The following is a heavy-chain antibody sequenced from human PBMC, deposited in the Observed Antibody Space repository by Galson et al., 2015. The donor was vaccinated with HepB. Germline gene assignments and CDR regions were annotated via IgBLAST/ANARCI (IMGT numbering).Heavy chain of an antibody. CDR3: AREEYYGSGQLFDY. D-gene: IGHD3-10*01. J-gene: IGHJ4*02. CDR2: ISYDGSNK. V-gene: IGHV3-30*09. Sequence: SLRLSCAASGFTFSSYAIHWVRQAPGKGLEWVAVISYDGSNKYYADSVKGRFAISRDNSKNTLHLQMNSLRAEDTAVYYCAREEYYGSGQLFDYWGQGTLVTVSS. CDR1: GFTFSSYA.